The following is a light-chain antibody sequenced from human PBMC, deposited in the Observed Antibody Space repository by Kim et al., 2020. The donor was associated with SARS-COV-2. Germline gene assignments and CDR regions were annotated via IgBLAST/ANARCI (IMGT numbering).Light chain of an antibody. CDR3: QRRSNWPPYT. Sequence: EIVLTQSPATLSLSPGERATLSCRASQSVSSFLAWYQQTPDQAPRLLIYDASNRATGIPARFSGSGSGTDFTLTISSLEPEDFAVYYCQRRSNWPPYTFGQGTKLEI. CDR1: QSVSSF. J-gene: IGKJ2*01. CDR2: DAS. V-gene: IGKV3-11*01.